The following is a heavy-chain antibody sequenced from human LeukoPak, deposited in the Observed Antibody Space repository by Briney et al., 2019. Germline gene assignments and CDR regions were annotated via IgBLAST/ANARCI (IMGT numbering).Heavy chain of an antibody. D-gene: IGHD3-10*01. J-gene: IGHJ4*01. CDR3: VRGVSVVRSDYLDY. Sequence: PSGGSLRLCCVVSGFPFSDGFMAWVRQAPGKGLEWVGRSRNKAKSYTKEYAACVKGRLTIYRDDPKKSLYLQMNSLNSEDLSVYYCVRGVSVVRSDYLDYCSQATPVTVHS. V-gene: IGHV3-72*01. CDR1: GFPFSDGF. CDR2: SRNKAKSYTK.